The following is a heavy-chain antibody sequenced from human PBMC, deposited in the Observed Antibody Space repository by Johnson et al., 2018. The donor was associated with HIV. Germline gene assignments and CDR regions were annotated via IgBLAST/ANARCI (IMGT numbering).Heavy chain of an antibody. V-gene: IGHV3-66*01. CDR2: IYSGGST. CDR1: GFTFSGSA. Sequence: VQLVESGGGLVKPGGSLKLSCAASGFTFSGSAMHWVRQAPGKGLEWAAVIYSGGSTHYADSVKGRFTISRDNSKNTLYLQMNSLRAEDTAVYYCARDRVPDAFDIWGQGTMVTVSS. J-gene: IGHJ3*02. D-gene: IGHD3-3*01. CDR3: ARDRVPDAFDI.